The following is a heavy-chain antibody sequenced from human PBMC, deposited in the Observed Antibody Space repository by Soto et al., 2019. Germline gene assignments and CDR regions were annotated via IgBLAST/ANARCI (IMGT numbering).Heavy chain of an antibody. V-gene: IGHV4-39*01. D-gene: IGHD2-2*01. J-gene: IGHJ6*02. Sequence: SETLSLTCTVSGGSISSSSYYWGWIRQPPGKGLEWSGSIYYSGSTYYNRSRKSRVTISVDPAKNQFALKLSSVTAADTAVYYCARRCSTSCWGSYDGIDVWGQATTVP. CDR2: IYYSGST. CDR3: ARRCSTSCWGSYDGIDV. CDR1: GGSISSSSYY.